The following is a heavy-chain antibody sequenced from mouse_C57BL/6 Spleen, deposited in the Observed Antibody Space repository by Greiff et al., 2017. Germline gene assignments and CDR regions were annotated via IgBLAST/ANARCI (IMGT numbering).Heavy chain of an antibody. CDR3: TEGERRAMDY. CDR1: GYTFTDYE. J-gene: IGHJ4*01. V-gene: IGHV1-15*01. CDR2: IDPETGGT. Sequence: QVQLKQSGAELVRPGASVTLSCKASGYTFTDYEMHWVKQTPAHGLEWIGAIDPETGGTAYNQKFKGKAILTADKSSSTAYMELRSLTSEDSAVYYCTEGERRAMDYWGQGTSVTVSS.